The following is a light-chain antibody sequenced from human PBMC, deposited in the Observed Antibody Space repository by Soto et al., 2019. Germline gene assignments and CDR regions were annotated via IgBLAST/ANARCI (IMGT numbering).Light chain of an antibody. Sequence: QSVLTQPPSVSGAPGQRVTISCTGSSSNIGAGHVVHWYQQFPGRAPNLLIYGSSNRPSGVPDRFSGSKSGTSASLAITGLHAYDEADYYCLSYYNGLSAAVFGGGTTLTVL. CDR3: LSYYNGLSAAV. CDR1: SSNIGAGHV. J-gene: IGLJ2*01. CDR2: GSS. V-gene: IGLV1-40*01.